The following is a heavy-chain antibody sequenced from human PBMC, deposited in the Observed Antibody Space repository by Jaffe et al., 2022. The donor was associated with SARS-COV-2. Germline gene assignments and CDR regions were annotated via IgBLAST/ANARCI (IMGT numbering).Heavy chain of an antibody. V-gene: IGHV3-66*02. Sequence: EVQLVESGGGLVQPGGSLRLSCAASGFTVSSNYMSWVRQAPGKGLEWVSVIYSGGSTYYADSVKGRFTISRDNSKNTLYLQMNSLRAEDTAVYYCARSARIQLWLHYFDYWGQGTLVTVSS. CDR2: IYSGGST. D-gene: IGHD5-18*01. CDR1: GFTVSSNY. J-gene: IGHJ4*02. CDR3: ARSARIQLWLHYFDY.